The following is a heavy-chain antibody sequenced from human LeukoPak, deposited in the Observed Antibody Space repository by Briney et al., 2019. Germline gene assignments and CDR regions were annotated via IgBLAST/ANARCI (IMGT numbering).Heavy chain of an antibody. V-gene: IGHV3-23*01. J-gene: IGHJ5*02. CDR3: AKGQSAGTRVFRWFDP. D-gene: IGHD6-13*01. CDR2: ISCSGGST. Sequence: GGSLRLSCTASGFTFKNYAMNWVRQAPGKGLEFVPAISCSGGSTYYADSVKSRFTIARDNSNNTLYLQMNSLRAEDTAVYYCAKGQSAGTRVFRWFDPWGQGTLVTVSS. CDR1: GFTFKNYA.